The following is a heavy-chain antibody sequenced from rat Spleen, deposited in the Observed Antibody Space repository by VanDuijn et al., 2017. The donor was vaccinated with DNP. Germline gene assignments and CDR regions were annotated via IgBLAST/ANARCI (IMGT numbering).Heavy chain of an antibody. CDR1: GFTFSNSG. CDR3: ARWPGYNPPYAMDA. V-gene: IGHV5-29*01. J-gene: IGHJ4*01. Sequence: EVQLVESGGGLVQPGRSLKVSCAASGFTFSNSGMHWIRQSPKKGLEWVATIIYDGSSTYYRDSVKGRFTISRDNAKNTLYLQMDSLRSEDSATYYCARWPGYNPPYAMDAWGQGTSVTVSS. D-gene: IGHD1-4*01. CDR2: IIYDGSST.